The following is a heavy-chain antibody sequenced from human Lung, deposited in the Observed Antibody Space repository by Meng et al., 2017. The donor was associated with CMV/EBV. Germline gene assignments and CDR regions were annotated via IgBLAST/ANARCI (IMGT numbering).Heavy chain of an antibody. CDR2: IRYDGSNK. V-gene: IGHV3-30*02. CDR3: AKDRVVVVPAVDAFDI. D-gene: IGHD2-2*01. Sequence: SCAASGFTFSSYGMHWVRQAPGKGLEWVAFIRYDGSNKYYADSVKGRFTISRGNSKNTLYLQMNSLRAEDTAVYYCAKDRVVVVPAVDAFDIWGQAXMVTVSS. J-gene: IGHJ3*02. CDR1: GFTFSSYG.